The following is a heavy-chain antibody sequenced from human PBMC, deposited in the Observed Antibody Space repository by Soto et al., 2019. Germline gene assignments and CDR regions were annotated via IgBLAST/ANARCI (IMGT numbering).Heavy chain of an antibody. CDR2: IHSGGTT. CDR3: ARGPSGDKVDY. CDR1: GASISNGYYS. V-gene: IGHV4-30-4*01. D-gene: IGHD1-26*01. Sequence: QVQLREPGPRLVEPSHTLSLTCTVSGASISNGYYSWSWIRQSPGTGLEWIGHIHSGGTTYSNPSLKSRLTISVDMSKNQFSLKLSSLTAADTAVYYCARGPSGDKVDYWGQGTLVTVSS. J-gene: IGHJ4*02.